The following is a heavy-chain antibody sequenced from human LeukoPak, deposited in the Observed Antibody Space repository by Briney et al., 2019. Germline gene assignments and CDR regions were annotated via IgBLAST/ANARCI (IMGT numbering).Heavy chain of an antibody. Sequence: PGGSLRLSCAASGFTFSSYWMSWVRQAPGKGLEWVANIKQDGSEKYYVDSEQGRFTISRDNAKNSLYLQVNSLKAEDTAVYYCARGWIKQWLVYYFDSWGQGPLVTVSS. CDR3: ARGWIKQWLVYYFDS. V-gene: IGHV3-7*01. D-gene: IGHD6-19*01. J-gene: IGHJ4*02. CDR2: IKQDGSEK. CDR1: GFTFSSYW.